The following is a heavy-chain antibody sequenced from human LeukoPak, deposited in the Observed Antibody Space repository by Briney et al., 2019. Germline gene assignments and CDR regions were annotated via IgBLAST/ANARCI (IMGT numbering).Heavy chain of an antibody. CDR3: ASGSRSSWYYFDY. CDR1: GFTFSSYS. CDR2: ISSSSSYI. Sequence: GGSLRLSCAASGFTFSSYSMNWVRQAPGKGLEWVSSISSSSSYIYYADSVKDRFTISRDNAKNSLYLQMNSLRAEDTAVYYCASGSRSSWYYFDYWGQGTLVTVSS. V-gene: IGHV3-21*01. D-gene: IGHD6-13*01. J-gene: IGHJ4*02.